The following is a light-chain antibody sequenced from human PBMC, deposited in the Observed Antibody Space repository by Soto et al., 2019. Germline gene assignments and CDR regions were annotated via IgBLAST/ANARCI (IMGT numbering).Light chain of an antibody. V-gene: IGLV2-14*01. CDR3: SSYTISSTGV. J-gene: IGLJ3*02. CDR1: NSDVGGYEY. CDR2: EAS. Sequence: QSALTQPASVSGSPGQSITISCTGTNSDVGGYEYVSWYQQHPGKAPKLMLYEASNRPSGVSNRFSGSKSGNTASLTISGLQAEDEADYYCSSYTISSTGVFGGGTKVTVL.